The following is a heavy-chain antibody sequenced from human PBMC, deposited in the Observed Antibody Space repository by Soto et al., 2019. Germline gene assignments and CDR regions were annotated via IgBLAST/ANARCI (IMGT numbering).Heavy chain of an antibody. J-gene: IGHJ4*02. CDR2: INPSGGST. Sequence: ASVKASCKASGYTYTIYYMHWVRQAPGQGLEWMGIINPSGGSTSYAQKFQGRVTMTRDTSTSTVYMELSSLRSEDRAVYYCAILPRSCSPGNDYWGQGTLVTASS. V-gene: IGHV1-46*03. CDR1: GYTYTIYY. CDR3: AILPRSCSPGNDY. D-gene: IGHD3-10*02.